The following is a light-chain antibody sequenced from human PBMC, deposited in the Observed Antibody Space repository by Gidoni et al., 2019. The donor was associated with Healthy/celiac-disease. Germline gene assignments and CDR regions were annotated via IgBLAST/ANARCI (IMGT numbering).Light chain of an antibody. V-gene: IGKV3-11*01. CDR2: AAS. J-gene: IGKJ2*01. CDR1: QSVNSY. Sequence: DIVLTQSPATLSLSPGERATLSCRTSQSVNSYLAWYQQKPGQAPRLLNYAASNRATGNTARCSGCGSETDFTLTISSLEPEDVAVYYCQQLRTFGQGTKLEIK. CDR3: QQLRT.